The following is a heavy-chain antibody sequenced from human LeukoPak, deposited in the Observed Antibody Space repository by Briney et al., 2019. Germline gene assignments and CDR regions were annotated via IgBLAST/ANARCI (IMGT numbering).Heavy chain of an antibody. Sequence: ASVRVSCKASGYTFTGYYIHWVRQAPGQGLEWVGKVDPSVGTTTYAKKFQGRATMARDMFASKVYMDLNKLTSEDTAIYYCARGLTIQYDWLSYWGQGTLVTVSA. CDR2: VDPSVGTT. CDR1: GYTFTGYY. D-gene: IGHD3-9*01. CDR3: ARGLTIQYDWLSY. V-gene: IGHV1-46*01. J-gene: IGHJ4*02.